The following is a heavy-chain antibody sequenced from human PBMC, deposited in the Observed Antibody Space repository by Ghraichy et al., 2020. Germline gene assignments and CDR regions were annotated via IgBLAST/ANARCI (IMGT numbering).Heavy chain of an antibody. Sequence: SETLSLTCSVSGDSVTSDTSYWSWIRQPPGKGLEWIGYVYYTGPTTYHPSLKGRVTISVDTSKNQFSLKMTSVTAADTAVYYCVRETFEGVTMFVYWGQGALVTVSS. CDR3: VRETFEGVTMFVY. CDR2: VYYTGPT. CDR1: GDSVTSDTSY. V-gene: IGHV4-61*01. D-gene: IGHD3-16*01. J-gene: IGHJ4*02.